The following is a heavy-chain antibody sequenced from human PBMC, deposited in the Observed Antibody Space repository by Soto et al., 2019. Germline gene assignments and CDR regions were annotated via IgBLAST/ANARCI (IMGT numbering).Heavy chain of an antibody. CDR1: GYTFTSYD. V-gene: IGHV1-8*01. D-gene: IGHD6-19*01. CDR2: MSPHSGKT. Sequence: ASVKVSCKASGYTFTSYDINWVRQATGQGLEWMGWMSPHSGKTGYLQTFQGRLTMTRNTSISTAYMERSRLRSANTAVYYSARGYTWRIELPCTGAQGALDEASS. J-gene: IGHJ4*01. CDR3: ARGYTWRIELPCT.